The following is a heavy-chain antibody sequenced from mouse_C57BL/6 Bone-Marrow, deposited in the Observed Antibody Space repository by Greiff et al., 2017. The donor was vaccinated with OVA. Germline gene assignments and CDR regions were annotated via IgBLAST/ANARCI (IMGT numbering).Heavy chain of an antibody. CDR3: ARRTHFYYGSSPGYFDY. CDR2: IYPGSGST. J-gene: IGHJ2*01. Sequence: QVQLQQPGAELVKPGASVKMSCKASGYTFTSYWITWVKQRPGQGLEWIGDIYPGSGSTNYNEKFKSKATLTVDTSSSTAYMQLSSLTSEDSAVYYCARRTHFYYGSSPGYFDYWGQGTTLTVSS. CDR1: GYTFTSYW. D-gene: IGHD1-1*01. V-gene: IGHV1-55*01.